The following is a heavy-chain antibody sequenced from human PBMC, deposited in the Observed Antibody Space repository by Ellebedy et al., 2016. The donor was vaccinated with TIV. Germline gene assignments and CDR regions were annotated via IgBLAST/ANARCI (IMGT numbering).Heavy chain of an antibody. CDR3: AKGYDARGN. Sequence: GESLKISCEGFRFTVSSNFMTWVRQAPGKGLEWVAFTRFDGSTQYYADSVKGRFTISRDNSKNTLYLQMSSLRVEDTAVYYCAKGYDARGNWGQGTLVTVSS. D-gene: IGHD3-3*01. J-gene: IGHJ4*02. CDR2: TRFDGSTQ. V-gene: IGHV3-30*02. CDR1: RFTVSSNF.